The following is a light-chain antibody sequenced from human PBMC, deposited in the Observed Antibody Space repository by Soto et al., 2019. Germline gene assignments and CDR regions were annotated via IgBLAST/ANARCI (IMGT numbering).Light chain of an antibody. CDR2: KVS. Sequence: DVVMTQSPLCLPVTLGQPASISCRSSQSLLYSDGNTYLSWFQQRPGQSPRRLIYKVSKRDSGVPDRFSGSGSGTDLTLKISRVEAEDVGVYYCMQGTHSYTFGQGTKLEIK. V-gene: IGKV2-30*01. J-gene: IGKJ2*01. CDR1: QSLLYSDGNTY. CDR3: MQGTHSYT.